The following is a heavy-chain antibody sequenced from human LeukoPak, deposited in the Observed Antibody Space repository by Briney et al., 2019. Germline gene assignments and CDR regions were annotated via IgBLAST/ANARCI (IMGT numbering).Heavy chain of an antibody. J-gene: IGHJ6*02. CDR3: ASPSDFWSGYYTDYYYYGMDV. Sequence: GASVKVSCKASGGTFSSYAISWVRQAPGQGLEWMGRIIPILGIANYAQKFQGRVTITADKSTSTAYMELSSLRSEDTAVYYCASPSDFWSGYYTDYYYYGMDVWGQGTTVTVSS. V-gene: IGHV1-69*04. CDR1: GGTFSSYA. CDR2: IIPILGIA. D-gene: IGHD3-3*01.